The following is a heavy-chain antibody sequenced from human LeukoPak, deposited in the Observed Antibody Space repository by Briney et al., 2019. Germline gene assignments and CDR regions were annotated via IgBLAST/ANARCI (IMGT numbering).Heavy chain of an antibody. Sequence: GGSLRLSCAASGFTFSSYWVHWVRQVPGKGLVWVSRINSDGNSASYVGSVKGRFTISRDNAKNTLYLQMNSLRAEDTAVYYCARGGSPILVYFDYWGQGSPVTVSS. V-gene: IGHV3-74*01. CDR2: INSDGNSA. CDR1: GFTFSSYW. D-gene: IGHD2-15*01. CDR3: ARGGSPILVYFDY. J-gene: IGHJ4*02.